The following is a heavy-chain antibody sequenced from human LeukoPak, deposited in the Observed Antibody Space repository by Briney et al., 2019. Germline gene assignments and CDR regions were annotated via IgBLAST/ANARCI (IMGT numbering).Heavy chain of an antibody. D-gene: IGHD4-11*01. J-gene: IGHJ6*03. CDR3: ARGLALKTVGAYYYMDV. V-gene: IGHV4-31*03. Sequence: SQTLSLTCTVSGGSISSGGYYWSWIRQHPGKGLEWIGYIYYSGSTYYNPSLKSRVTISVDTSKNQFSLKLSSVTAADTAVYYRARGLALKTVGAYYYMDVWGKGTTVTVSS. CDR1: GGSISSGGYY. CDR2: IYYSGST.